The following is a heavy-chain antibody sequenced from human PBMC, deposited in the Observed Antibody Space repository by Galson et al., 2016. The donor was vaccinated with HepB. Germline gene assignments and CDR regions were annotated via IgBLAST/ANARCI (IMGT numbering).Heavy chain of an antibody. CDR3: ATCDWCSTAYCCAY. V-gene: IGHV1-18*01. D-gene: IGHD3-9*01. CDR2: ISVYNGRT. CDR1: GYISSRYG. J-gene: IGHJ4*02. Sequence: SVQVSCKASGYISSRYGICWVRQAPGQGLEWMGWISVYNGRTAYAHKLVGRVTMTADTSTNTAYTELRSLASDDTAVYYCATCDWCSTAYCCAYWGQGSLITVSS.